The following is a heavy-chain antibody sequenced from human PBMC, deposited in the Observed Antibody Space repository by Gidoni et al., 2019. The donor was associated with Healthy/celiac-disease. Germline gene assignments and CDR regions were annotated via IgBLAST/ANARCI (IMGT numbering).Heavy chain of an antibody. CDR3: ARDRSESSDVLLWFGEFQY. J-gene: IGHJ4*02. D-gene: IGHD3-10*01. CDR2: IWYDGSNK. V-gene: IGHV3-33*01. CDR1: GFTFSSYG. Sequence: QLQLVESGGGVVQPGRSLRLSCAASGFTFSSYGMHWVRQAPGKGLEWVAVIWYDGSNKYYADSVKGRFTISRDNSKNTLYLQMNSLRAEDTAVYYCARDRSESSDVLLWFGEFQYWGQGTLVTVSS.